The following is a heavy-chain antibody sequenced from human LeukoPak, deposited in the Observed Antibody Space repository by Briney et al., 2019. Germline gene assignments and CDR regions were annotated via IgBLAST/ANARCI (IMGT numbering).Heavy chain of an antibody. V-gene: IGHV3-74*01. Sequence: GGSLRLSCAASGFTFINFWMHWVRQAPGKGLVWVALIYGDGSFTSYADSVKGRFTISRDNAKNTLYLQMNSLRAEDTAVYYCARRIAAAAAPYYFDYWGQGTLVTVSS. CDR2: IYGDGSFT. CDR1: GFTFINFW. CDR3: ARRIAAAAAPYYFDY. D-gene: IGHD6-13*01. J-gene: IGHJ4*02.